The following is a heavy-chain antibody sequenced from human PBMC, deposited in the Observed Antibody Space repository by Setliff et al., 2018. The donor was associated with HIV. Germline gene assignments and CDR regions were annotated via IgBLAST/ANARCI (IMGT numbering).Heavy chain of an antibody. V-gene: IGHV4-59*01. Sequence: SETVSLTCTVSGGSISGYYWSWVRQPPEKRLELIGFIHYSGSSDYNPSLKSRITISVDMSRNQFSLVLSSVTAADTAVYYCARFQAWQLGRRGGYYYYMDVWGKGTTVTVSS. CDR3: ARFQAWQLGRRGGYYYYMDV. CDR1: GGSISGYY. CDR2: IHYSGSS. D-gene: IGHD1-1*01. J-gene: IGHJ6*03.